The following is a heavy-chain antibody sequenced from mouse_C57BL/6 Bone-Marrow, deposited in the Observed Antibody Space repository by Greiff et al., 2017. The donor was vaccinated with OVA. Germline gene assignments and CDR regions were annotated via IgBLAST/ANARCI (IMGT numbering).Heavy chain of an antibody. D-gene: IGHD2-1*01. CDR1: GYTFTSYW. J-gene: IGHJ4*01. CDR2: IYPGSGST. CDR3: ARGGIYYGNYGDY. V-gene: IGHV1-55*01. Sequence: QVQLQQPGAELVKPGASVKMSCKASGYTFTSYWITWVKQRPGQGLEWIGDIYPGSGSTNYNEKFKSKATLTVDTSSSTAYMQLSSLTSADSAVYYCARGGIYYGNYGDYWGQGTSVTVSS.